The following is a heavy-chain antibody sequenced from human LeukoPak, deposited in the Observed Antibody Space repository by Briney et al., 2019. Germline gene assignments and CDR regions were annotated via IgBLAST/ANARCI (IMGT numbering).Heavy chain of an antibody. CDR2: INYSGST. J-gene: IGHJ4*02. CDR1: GGSLRPKY. CDR3: ARGHYGSGTGSYPD. Sequence: ASETLSLTCTVSGGSLRPKYWSWIRWPPGKGLEWIGYINYSGSTDYNPSLKSRVTISVDTSKNQLSLKLTSVTAADTAIYYCARGHYGSGTGSYPDWGQGTLVTVSS. D-gene: IGHD3-10*01. V-gene: IGHV4-59*01.